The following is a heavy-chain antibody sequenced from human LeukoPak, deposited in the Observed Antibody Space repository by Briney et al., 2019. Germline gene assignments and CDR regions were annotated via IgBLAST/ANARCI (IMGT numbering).Heavy chain of an antibody. V-gene: IGHV4-34*01. Sequence: SETLSLTCAVYGGSFSGYYWSWIRQPPGKGLEWIGEINHSGSTNYNPYLKSRVSISVDTSKNQFSLKLSSVTAADTAVYYCAXXXXYSGYDHYFDYWGQGTLVTVSS. J-gene: IGHJ4*02. CDR1: GGSFSGYY. D-gene: IGHD5-12*01. CDR2: INHSGST. CDR3: AXXXXYSGYDHYFDY.